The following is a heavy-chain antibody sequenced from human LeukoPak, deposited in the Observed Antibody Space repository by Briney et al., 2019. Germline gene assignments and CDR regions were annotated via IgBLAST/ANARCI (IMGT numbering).Heavy chain of an antibody. CDR3: ARGENYGSGSYYKVRYYYCYMDV. V-gene: IGHV1-69*02. CDR2: IIPILGIA. J-gene: IGHJ6*03. Sequence: SVKVSCKASGGTFSSYTISWVRQAPGQGLEWMGRIIPILGIANYAQKFQGRVTITADKSTSTAYMELSSLRSEDTAVYYCARGENYGSGSYYKVRYYYCYMDVWGKGTTVTVSS. D-gene: IGHD3-10*01. CDR1: GGTFSSYT.